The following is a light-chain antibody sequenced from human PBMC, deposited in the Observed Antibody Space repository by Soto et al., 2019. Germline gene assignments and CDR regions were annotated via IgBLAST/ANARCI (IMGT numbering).Light chain of an antibody. V-gene: IGKV3-15*01. CDR2: GAS. CDR1: QSVSDN. J-gene: IGKJ1*01. Sequence: EIVMTQSPATLSVSPGERATLSCRASQSVSDNLAWYQHKPGRSPRLLMYGASIRATGFPARFSGRGSGTEFTLPISSLQAEDSAVYYCQQYDKWPRTFGQGTKVEI. CDR3: QQYDKWPRT.